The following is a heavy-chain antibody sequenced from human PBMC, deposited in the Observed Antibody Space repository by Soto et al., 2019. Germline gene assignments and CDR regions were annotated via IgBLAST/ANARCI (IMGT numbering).Heavy chain of an antibody. CDR2: ISYSGST. CDR1: GASITTYY. Sequence: LQPLCVTCTVLGASITTYYWRCIRQPPGKGLEWIGYISYSGSTDYNPSLKSRVTISFDASKNQISLQVRSATAADAAVYYCARDLKEYCSDGKCNWFDPWGQGTLVTVSS. CDR3: ARDLKEYCSDGKCNWFDP. D-gene: IGHD2-15*01. J-gene: IGHJ5*02. V-gene: IGHV4-59*01.